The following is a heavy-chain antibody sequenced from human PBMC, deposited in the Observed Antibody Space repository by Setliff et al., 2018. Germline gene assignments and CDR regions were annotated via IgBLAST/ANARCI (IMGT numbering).Heavy chain of an antibody. D-gene: IGHD6-19*01. CDR1: GGSISSYY. CDR2: IYIGGSA. CDR3: AREQWLDPPGYYYMDV. V-gene: IGHV4-4*07. Sequence: SETLSLTCTVSGGSISSYYWSWIRQPAGKGLEWIGHIYIGGSANYNPTLKSRVTMSIDTSKNQFSLTLDSVTAADMAVYYCAREQWLDPPGYYYMDVWAKGTTVTVSS. J-gene: IGHJ6*03.